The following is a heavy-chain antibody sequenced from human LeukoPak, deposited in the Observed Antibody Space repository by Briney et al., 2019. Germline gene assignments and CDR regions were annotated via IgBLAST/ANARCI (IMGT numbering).Heavy chain of an antibody. J-gene: IGHJ4*02. V-gene: IGHV4-59*08. Sequence: PSETLSLTCTVSGGSISSYYWSWIRQPPGEGLEWIGYIYYSGSTNYNPSLKSRVTISVDTSKNQFSLKLSSVTAADTAVYYCARQANQILRFLEWLPQSEFDYWGQGTLVTVSS. CDR2: IYYSGST. CDR3: ARQANQILRFLEWLPQSEFDY. D-gene: IGHD3-3*01. CDR1: GGSISSYY.